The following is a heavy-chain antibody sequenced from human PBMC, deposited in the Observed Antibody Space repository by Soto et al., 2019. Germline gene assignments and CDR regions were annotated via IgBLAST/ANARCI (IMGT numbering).Heavy chain of an antibody. Sequence: PGESLKISCKASGYSFTGYWIGWVRQMPGKGLEWMGIIYPGDSDTRYSPSFQGQVTISADKSVNTAYLQWSSLKASDTAMYYCARPLSRGIDDAFDIWGQGTMVTVS. J-gene: IGHJ3*02. V-gene: IGHV5-51*01. CDR1: GYSFTGYW. CDR3: ARPLSRGIDDAFDI. D-gene: IGHD2-21*01. CDR2: IYPGDSDT.